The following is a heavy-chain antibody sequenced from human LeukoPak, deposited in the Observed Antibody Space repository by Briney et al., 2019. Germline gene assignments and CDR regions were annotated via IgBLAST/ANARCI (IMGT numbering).Heavy chain of an antibody. CDR2: MNPNSGNT. V-gene: IGHV1-8*01. Sequence: GASVKVSCKASGYTFNHYDINWVRQATGQGLEWMGWMNPNSGNTGYAQKFQGRVTMTRNTSISTAYMEVSSLRSEDTAVYYCARNSYGLNYFDFWGQGTLVTVSS. J-gene: IGHJ4*02. CDR3: ARNSYGLNYFDF. CDR1: GYTFNHYD. D-gene: IGHD5-18*01.